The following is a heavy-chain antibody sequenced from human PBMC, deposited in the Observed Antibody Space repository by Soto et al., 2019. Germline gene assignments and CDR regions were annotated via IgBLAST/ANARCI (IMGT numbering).Heavy chain of an antibody. D-gene: IGHD1-26*01. CDR3: AIEGAGFGH. J-gene: IGHJ4*01. Sequence: EVQLVESGGGLVQPWGSVRLSCAASGFTFSVSSMHWVRQASGKGLEWLGRIRSKANNYATTYSESVKGRFIISRDDSNDTMVLQMSCLRTDDTAMDYCAIEGAGFGHWGHGTLVTVS. CDR2: IRSKANNYAT. CDR1: GFTFSVSS. V-gene: IGHV3-73*01.